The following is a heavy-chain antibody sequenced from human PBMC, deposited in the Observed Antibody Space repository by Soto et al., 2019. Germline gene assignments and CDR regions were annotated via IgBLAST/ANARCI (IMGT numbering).Heavy chain of an antibody. V-gene: IGHV4-39*01. CDR3: ARVAVGAARLHYYYGMDV. D-gene: IGHD6-6*01. Sequence: SETLSLTCTVSDGSISSSSHYWGWIRQPPGKGLEWIGSIYYSGSNNYNPSLKSRVTISVDTSKKQFSLKVSSVTAADTAVYYCARVAVGAARLHYYYGMDVWGQGTTVT. J-gene: IGHJ6*02. CDR1: DGSISSSSHY. CDR2: IYYSGSN.